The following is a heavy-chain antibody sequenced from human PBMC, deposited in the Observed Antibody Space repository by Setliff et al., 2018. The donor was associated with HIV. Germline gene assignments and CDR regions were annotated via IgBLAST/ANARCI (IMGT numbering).Heavy chain of an antibody. Sequence: SETLSLTCTVSGDSISSSSYYWGWLRQPPGKGLEWIGSIFYSGSTYYNPSLKSRLIMSVDTSKNQFSLKLSSVTAADTAVYYCARHHLVDPFDYWGHGTLVTVSS. V-gene: IGHV4-39*01. D-gene: IGHD2-2*01. J-gene: IGHJ4*01. CDR1: GDSISSSSYY. CDR2: IFYSGST. CDR3: ARHHLVDPFDY.